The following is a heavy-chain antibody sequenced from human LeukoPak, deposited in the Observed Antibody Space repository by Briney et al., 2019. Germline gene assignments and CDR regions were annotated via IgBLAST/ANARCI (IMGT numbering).Heavy chain of an antibody. CDR2: ISSSSSYI. D-gene: IGHD3-3*01. V-gene: IGHV3-21*01. Sequence: GGSLRLSCAASGFTFSSYSMNWVRQAPGKGLEWVSSISSSSSYIYYADSVKGRFTISRDNAKNSLYLQMNSLRAKDTAVYYCARDDLEWLSVGSIDYWGQGTLVTVSS. CDR3: ARDDLEWLSVGSIDY. J-gene: IGHJ4*02. CDR1: GFTFSSYS.